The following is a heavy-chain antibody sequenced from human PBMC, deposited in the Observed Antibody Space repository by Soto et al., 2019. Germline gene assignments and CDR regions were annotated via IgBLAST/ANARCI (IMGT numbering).Heavy chain of an antibody. Sequence: QVQLVESGGGVVQPGRSLRLSCAGSGFTFSNYGLHWVRQAPGKGLEWVAVISYDGSHKYYADSVKGRFTISRANSTNMLFSQKDSLRAEDTAEYYCGEDGAPRYCGRSSCHPAGAYWGQGTLVTVSS. CDR3: GEDGAPRYCGRSSCHPAGAY. J-gene: IGHJ4*02. V-gene: IGHV3-30*18. D-gene: IGHD2-15*01. CDR1: GFTFSNYG. CDR2: ISYDGSHK.